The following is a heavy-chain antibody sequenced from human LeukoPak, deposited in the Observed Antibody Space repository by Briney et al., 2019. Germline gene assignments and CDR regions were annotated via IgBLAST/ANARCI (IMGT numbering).Heavy chain of an antibody. CDR3: ARDRPSDFWSGYYYY. CDR1: GFTFRSYS. D-gene: IGHD3-3*01. CDR2: ISSSSSYI. J-gene: IGHJ4*02. V-gene: IGHV3-21*01. Sequence: GGSLRLSCAASGFTFRSYSMNWVRQAPGKGLEWVSSISSSSSYIYYADSVKGRFTISRDNAKNSLYLQMNSLRAEDTALYYCARDRPSDFWSGYYYYWGQGTLVTVSS.